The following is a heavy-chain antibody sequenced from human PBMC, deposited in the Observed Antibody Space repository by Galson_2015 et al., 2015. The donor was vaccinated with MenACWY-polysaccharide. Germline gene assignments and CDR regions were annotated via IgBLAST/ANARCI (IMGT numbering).Heavy chain of an antibody. Sequence: SLRLSCAASGYTFSAYAMHWVRQAPGKGLEWVAVISFDGKNKYYADSMKGRFTISRDNSKNTVYLEVNSLRAEDTAVYYCAGGGAIYTSSSHGNYMDVWGKGTTVTVSS. D-gene: IGHD6-6*01. CDR3: AGGGAIYTSSSHGNYMDV. CDR2: ISFDGKNK. CDR1: GYTFSAYA. V-gene: IGHV3-30*04. J-gene: IGHJ6*03.